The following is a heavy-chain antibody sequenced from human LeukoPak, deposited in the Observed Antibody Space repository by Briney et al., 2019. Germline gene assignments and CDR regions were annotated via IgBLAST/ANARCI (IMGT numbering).Heavy chain of an antibody. D-gene: IGHD3-9*01. CDR1: GFTFGDYA. J-gene: IGHJ3*02. CDR2: IRSKAYGGTT. Sequence: GGSLRLSCTASGFTFGDYAMSWVRQAPGKGLEWVGFIRSKAYGGTTEYAASVKGRFTISRDDSKSIAYLQMNSLKTEDTAVYYCTTYYDILTGYKTFDIWGQGTMVTVSS. V-gene: IGHV3-49*04. CDR3: TTYYDILTGYKTFDI.